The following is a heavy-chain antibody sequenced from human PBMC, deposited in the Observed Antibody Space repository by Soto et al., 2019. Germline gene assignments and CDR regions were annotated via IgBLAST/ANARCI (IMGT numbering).Heavy chain of an antibody. CDR3: AGKRTTVVIQAYFDL. V-gene: IGHV4-39*01. Sequence: SETLSLTCIVSGESISSSSYYWGWIRQPPGKGLEWIGSIYYSGRTYYNPSFKSRVTISIDTSKNQFSLKLSSVTATDTAVYYCAGKRTTVVIQAYFDLWGQGALVTVSS. J-gene: IGHJ4*02. CDR1: GESISSSSYY. D-gene: IGHD2-21*01. CDR2: IYYSGRT.